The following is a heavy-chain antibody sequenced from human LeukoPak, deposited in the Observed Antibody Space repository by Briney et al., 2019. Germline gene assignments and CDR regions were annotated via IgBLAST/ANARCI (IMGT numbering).Heavy chain of an antibody. D-gene: IGHD1-1*01. CDR1: GFTFTSYA. J-gene: IGHJ4*02. V-gene: IGHV3-23*01. Sequence: GGSLRLSCAASGFTFTSYAMSWVRQAPGKGLEWVSAISGSGGSTYYADSVKGRFTISRDNSKNTLYLQMNSLRAEDTAVYYCAKEPYNWNARARGLWGQGTLVTVSS. CDR3: AKEPYNWNARARGL. CDR2: ISGSGGST.